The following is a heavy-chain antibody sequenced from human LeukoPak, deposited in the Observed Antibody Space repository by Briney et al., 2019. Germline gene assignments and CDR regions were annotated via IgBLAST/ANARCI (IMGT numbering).Heavy chain of an antibody. CDR3: ARISITMVRGPGWFDP. J-gene: IGHJ5*02. CDR2: IYHSGST. CDR1: GGSVSSYY. Sequence: SETLSLTCTVSGGSVSSYYWSWIRQPPGKGLEWIGYIYHSGSTNYNPSLKSRVTISVDTSKNQFSLKLSSVTAADTAVYYCARISITMVRGPGWFDPWGQGTLVTVSS. D-gene: IGHD3-10*01. V-gene: IGHV4-59*02.